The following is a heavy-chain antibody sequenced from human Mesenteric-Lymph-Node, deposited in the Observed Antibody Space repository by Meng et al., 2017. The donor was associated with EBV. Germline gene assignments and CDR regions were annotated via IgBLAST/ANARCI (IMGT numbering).Heavy chain of an antibody. V-gene: IGHV1-18*01. CDR1: AHPLSTGG. J-gene: IGHJ4*02. CDR2: INTYNGDT. CDR3: ATRGNPYLDC. Sequence: VQLDKSGTAWKNQWASTNFSPNSSAHPLSTGGFAWVRQAPGQGLECMGWINTYNGDTDYAQKFLGRVTLTTDTSTNTGYMELRSLTSDDTAVDYYATRGNPYLDCWGQGTLVTVSS.